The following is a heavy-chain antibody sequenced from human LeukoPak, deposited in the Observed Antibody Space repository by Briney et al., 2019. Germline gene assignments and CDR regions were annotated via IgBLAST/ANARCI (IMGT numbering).Heavy chain of an antibody. V-gene: IGHV3-53*01. D-gene: IGHD4-17*01. J-gene: IGHJ4*02. Sequence: PGGSLRLSCAASGFTVSSNYMSWVRQAPGKGLEWVSVIYSGGSTYYADSVKGRFTISRDNSKSTLYLQMNSLRAEDTAVYYCARGPDDYGDYRARFDYWGQGTLVTVSS. CDR1: GFTVSSNY. CDR2: IYSGGST. CDR3: ARGPDDYGDYRARFDY.